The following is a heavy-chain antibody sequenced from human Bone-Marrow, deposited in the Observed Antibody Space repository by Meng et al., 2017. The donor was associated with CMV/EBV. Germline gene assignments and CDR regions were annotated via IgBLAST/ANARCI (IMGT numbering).Heavy chain of an antibody. J-gene: IGHJ6*02. Sequence: ASVKVSCKASGYTFTTYGVSWVRQAPGHGPEWMGWINTYNGNTNYAQKLQGRVTMTTDTSTSTAYMELRSLRSDDTAVYYCARDPLENYDFWSGYYHYYGMDVWGQGTTVTVSS. V-gene: IGHV1-18*01. D-gene: IGHD3-3*01. CDR3: ARDPLENYDFWSGYYHYYGMDV. CDR2: INTYNGNT. CDR1: GYTFTTYG.